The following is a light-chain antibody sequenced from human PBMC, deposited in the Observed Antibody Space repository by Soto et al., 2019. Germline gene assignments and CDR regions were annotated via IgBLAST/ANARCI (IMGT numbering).Light chain of an antibody. CDR2: EDN. Sequence: NFMLTQPHSVSESPGKTVTISCTRSTGSIASNCVQWYQQRPGSAPTTVIYEDNQRPSGVPDRFSGSTDGSSNSASLTISGLQTEDEADYYCQSYDSSTVVFGGGTKLTVL. CDR1: TGSIASNC. V-gene: IGLV6-57*04. CDR3: QSYDSSTVV. J-gene: IGLJ2*01.